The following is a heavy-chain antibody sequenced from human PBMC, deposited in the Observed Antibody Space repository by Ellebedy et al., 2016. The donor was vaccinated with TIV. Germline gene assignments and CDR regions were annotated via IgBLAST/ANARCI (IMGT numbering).Heavy chain of an antibody. D-gene: IGHD6-13*01. CDR2: IHYDGSEK. J-gene: IGHJ4*02. CDR3: ATYTSTTSLDH. CDR1: GFTFRSYG. Sequence: GESLKISCAASGFTFRSYGMHWVRQAPGKGLEWVAFIHYDGSEKYYADSVKGRFTISRDNAKNMVYLQMNSPRAEDTAVYYCATYTSTTSLDHWGRGTLVTVSP. V-gene: IGHV3-30*02.